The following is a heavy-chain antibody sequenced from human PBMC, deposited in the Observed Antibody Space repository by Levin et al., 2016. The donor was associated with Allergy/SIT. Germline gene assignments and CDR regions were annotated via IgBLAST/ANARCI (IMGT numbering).Heavy chain of an antibody. CDR2: FHTAGST. D-gene: IGHD3-3*01. CDR3: ARAVFGVVRDPLYYIDY. V-gene: IGHV4-61*02. J-gene: IGHJ4*02. Sequence: WIRQPPGKGLEWIGRFHTAGSTNYSPSLKSRVTISLDTSKNQFSLRLTSVTAADTAVYYCARAVFGVVRDPLYYIDYWGQGTLVTVSS.